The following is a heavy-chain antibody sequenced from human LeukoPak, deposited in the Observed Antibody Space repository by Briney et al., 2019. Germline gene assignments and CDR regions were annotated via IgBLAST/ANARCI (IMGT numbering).Heavy chain of an antibody. J-gene: IGHJ4*02. Sequence: SETLSLTCAVYGGSFSGYYWSWIRQPPGKGLEWIGEINHSGSTNYNPSLKSRVAISVDTSKNQFSLKLSSVTAADTAVYYCARARGYSYGHYFDYWGQGTLVTVSS. CDR3: ARARGYSYGHYFDY. V-gene: IGHV4-34*01. CDR2: INHSGST. CDR1: GGSFSGYY. D-gene: IGHD5-18*01.